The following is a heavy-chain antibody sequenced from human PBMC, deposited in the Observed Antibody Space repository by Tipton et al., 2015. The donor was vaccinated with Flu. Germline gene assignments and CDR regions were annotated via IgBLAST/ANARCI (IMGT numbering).Heavy chain of an antibody. Sequence: TLSLTCTVSGDSISSGYYWGWIRQPPGKGLEYIGYIHYSGSTKSNPSLKSRVTISLDTSKNQFSLKLSSVTAADTAVYYCAREFSGWFDPWGQGTLVTVSS. V-gene: IGHV4-61*01. J-gene: IGHJ5*02. CDR1: GDSISSGYY. CDR2: IHYSGST. CDR3: AREFSGWFDP. D-gene: IGHD2/OR15-2a*01.